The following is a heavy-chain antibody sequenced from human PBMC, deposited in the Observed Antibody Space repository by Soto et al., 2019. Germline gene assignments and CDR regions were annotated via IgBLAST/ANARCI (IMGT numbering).Heavy chain of an antibody. D-gene: IGHD1-1*01. V-gene: IGHV4-59*08. CDR1: DGSISGLY. CDR3: ARLRNHYFMDA. Sequence: QVQLQESGPGLVRPSETLSLTCSVSDGSISGLYWTWVRQSPWKGLEWIGWIYSSGTTKYNPSLKSRVAFSVDTSKNQFSLKLTSVTAADAAIYYCARLRNHYFMDAWGKGTTVAVSS. CDR2: IYSSGTT. J-gene: IGHJ6*03.